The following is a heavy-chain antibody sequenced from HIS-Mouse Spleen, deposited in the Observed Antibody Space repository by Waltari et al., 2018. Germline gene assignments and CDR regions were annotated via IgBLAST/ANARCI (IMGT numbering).Heavy chain of an antibody. D-gene: IGHD6-13*01. CDR3: AREIPYSSSWYDWYFDL. CDR1: VGPINSRMYY. CDR2: IYYSGST. J-gene: IGHJ2*01. V-gene: IGHV4-39*07. Sequence: QPQLQESAPGLAKPSEPLSLTCTLSVGPINSRMYYWGWIRQPPGKGLEWIGSIYYSGSTYYNPSLKSRVTISVDTSKNQFSLKLSSVTAADTAVYYCAREIPYSSSWYDWYFDLWGRGTLVTVSS.